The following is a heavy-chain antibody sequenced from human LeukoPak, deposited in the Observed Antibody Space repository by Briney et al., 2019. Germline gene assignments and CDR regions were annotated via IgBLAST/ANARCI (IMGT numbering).Heavy chain of an antibody. CDR1: GSTFSRYW. Sequence: GGSLRLSCAATGSTFSRYWMHWVRQAPGKGLVWVSRISSDGSSTNYADSVKGRFTISRDNAKNTLYLQMNSLRAEDTAVYYCAESYSSGWFTNYYGMDVWGQGTTVTVSS. V-gene: IGHV3-74*01. J-gene: IGHJ6*02. D-gene: IGHD6-19*01. CDR3: AESYSSGWFTNYYGMDV. CDR2: ISSDGSST.